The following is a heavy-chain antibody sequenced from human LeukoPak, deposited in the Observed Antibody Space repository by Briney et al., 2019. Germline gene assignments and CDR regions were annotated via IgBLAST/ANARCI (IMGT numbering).Heavy chain of an antibody. CDR2: ISAYNGNT. CDR1: GYTFSNYG. Sequence: ASVKVSCKASGYTFSNYGISWVRQAPGQGLEWMGWISAYNGNTNYTQKFQGRVTMTTDTSTSTAYVELRNLRSDDTAVYYCARDKAQGDYDFWSGYYGLHNWFDPWGQGTLVTVSS. V-gene: IGHV1-18*01. D-gene: IGHD3-3*01. J-gene: IGHJ5*02. CDR3: ARDKAQGDYDFWSGYYGLHNWFDP.